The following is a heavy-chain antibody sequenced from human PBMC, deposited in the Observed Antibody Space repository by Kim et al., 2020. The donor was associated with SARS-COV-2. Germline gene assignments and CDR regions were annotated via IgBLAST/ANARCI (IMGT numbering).Heavy chain of an antibody. CDR1: GFTFSDYY. CDR2: ISSSGSTI. CDR3: ARGRGYCTGGVCIYYYGMDV. J-gene: IGHJ6*02. Sequence: GGSLRLSCAASGFTFSDYYMSWIRQAPGKGLEWVSYISSSGSTIYYADSVKGRFTISRDNAKNSLYLQMNSLRAEDTAVYYCARGRGYCTGGVCIYYYGMDVWGQGTTVTVSS. V-gene: IGHV3-11*01. D-gene: IGHD2-8*02.